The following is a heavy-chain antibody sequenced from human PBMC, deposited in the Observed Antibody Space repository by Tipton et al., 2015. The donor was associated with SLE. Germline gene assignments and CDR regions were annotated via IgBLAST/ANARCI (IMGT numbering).Heavy chain of an antibody. V-gene: IGHV3-74*01. Sequence: SLRLSCAASGFTFTTYWMHWVRQTPGKGLMWVSGISTDGSNRRYADSVKGRFTISRDNAKNSLYLEMNNVRVEDTAVYYCARDPAQYDSTAYYLDLWGQGTPVTVSS. CDR1: GFTFTTYW. CDR2: ISTDGSNR. J-gene: IGHJ4*02. D-gene: IGHD3-22*01. CDR3: ARDPAQYDSTAYYLDL.